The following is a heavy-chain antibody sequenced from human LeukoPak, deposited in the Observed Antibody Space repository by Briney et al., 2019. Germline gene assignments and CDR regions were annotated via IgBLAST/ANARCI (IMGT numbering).Heavy chain of an antibody. V-gene: IGHV1-2*02. CDR3: ARNRVPARGYYDILTGYFY. CDR1: GYTFTGYY. CDR2: INPNSGGT. J-gene: IGHJ4*02. D-gene: IGHD3-9*01. Sequence: ASVKVSCKASGYTFTGYYMHWVRQAPGQGLEWMGWINPNSGGTNYAQKFQGRVTMTRDTSISTAYMELSRLRSDNTAVYYCARNRVPARGYYDILTGYFYWGQGTLVTVSS.